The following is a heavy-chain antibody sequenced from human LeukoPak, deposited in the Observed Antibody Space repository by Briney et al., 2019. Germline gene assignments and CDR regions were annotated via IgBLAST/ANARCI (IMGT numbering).Heavy chain of an antibody. D-gene: IGHD3-10*01. Sequence: SETLSLTCPVSGGSISSYCWSWIRQPPGKGLEWIGYIYYSGSTNYNPSLKSRVTISVDTSKNQFSLKLSSVTAADTAVYYCARDEDYYGSGSYNYWGQGTLVTVSS. J-gene: IGHJ4*02. CDR2: IYYSGST. V-gene: IGHV4-59*01. CDR3: ARDEDYYGSGSYNY. CDR1: GGSISSYC.